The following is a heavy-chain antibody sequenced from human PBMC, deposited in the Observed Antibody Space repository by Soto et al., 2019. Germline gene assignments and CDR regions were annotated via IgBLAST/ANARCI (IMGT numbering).Heavy chain of an antibody. CDR2: IWYDGSNK. J-gene: IGHJ6*03. CDR3: ARGVLPALYYMDV. CDR1: GFTFSSYG. V-gene: IGHV3-33*01. D-gene: IGHD2-2*01. Sequence: GGSLRLSCAASGFTFSSYGMHWVRQAPGKGLEWVAVIWYDGSNKYYADSVKGRFTISRDNSKNTLYLQMNSLRAEDTAVYYCARGVLPALYYMDVWGKGTTVTVSS.